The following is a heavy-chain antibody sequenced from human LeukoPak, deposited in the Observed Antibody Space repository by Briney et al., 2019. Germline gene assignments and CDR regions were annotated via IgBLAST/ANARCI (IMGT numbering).Heavy chain of an antibody. D-gene: IGHD3-22*01. Sequence: GGSLRLSCAASGFTFSSYAMSWVRQAPGKGLEWVSGISGSGVSTNYADSVKGRFTISRDNSKNTLYLQMNSLRAEDTAVYYCAKDPLGSSGYRDYWGQGTLVTVSS. J-gene: IGHJ4*02. V-gene: IGHV3-23*01. CDR1: GFTFSSYA. CDR3: AKDPLGSSGYRDY. CDR2: ISGSGVST.